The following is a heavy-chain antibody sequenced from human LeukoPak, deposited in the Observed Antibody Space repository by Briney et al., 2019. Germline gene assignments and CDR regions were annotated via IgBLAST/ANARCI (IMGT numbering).Heavy chain of an antibody. Sequence: PGGSLRLSCAASGFTFTSQALSWVRQAPGKGLEWVSSFTGSAGNIHYADSVKGRFTLSRDTSKETMYLQMNSLRADDTAIYYCAAGGGNTFNPWVQGTLVTVSS. CDR3: AAGGGNTFNP. J-gene: IGHJ5*02. CDR1: GFTFTSQA. D-gene: IGHD1/OR15-1a*01. CDR2: FTGSAGNI. V-gene: IGHV3-23*01.